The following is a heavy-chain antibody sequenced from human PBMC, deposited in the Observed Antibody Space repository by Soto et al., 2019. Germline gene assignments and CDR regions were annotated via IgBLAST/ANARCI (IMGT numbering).Heavy chain of an antibody. CDR2: IYSGGST. D-gene: IGHD2-2*01. V-gene: IGHV3-66*01. CDR3: AREAYAYYYYMDV. Sequence: ESGGGLVQPGGSLRLSCAASGFTVRSNYMSWVRQAPGKGLEWVSVIYSGGSTYYADSVKGRFTISRDTSKNTLYLQMNSLRAEDTAVYYWAREAYAYYYYMDVWGKGTTVTVSS. J-gene: IGHJ6*03. CDR1: GFTVRSNY.